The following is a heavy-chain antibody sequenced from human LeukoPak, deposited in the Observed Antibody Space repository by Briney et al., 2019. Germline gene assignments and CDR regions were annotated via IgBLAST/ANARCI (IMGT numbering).Heavy chain of an antibody. CDR2: VNPSSGDT. J-gene: IGHJ4*02. D-gene: IGHD6-6*01. CDR3: ARGGIAARPFDY. CDR1: GYTFTDYY. Sequence: ASVKVSCKASGYTFTDYYIHWMRQAPGQGLEWMGWVNPSSGDTDYAQKFQVSVTVTRDTSISTAYMELTSLKSDDTAVYYCARGGIAARPFDYWGQGTLVTVSS. V-gene: IGHV1-2*02.